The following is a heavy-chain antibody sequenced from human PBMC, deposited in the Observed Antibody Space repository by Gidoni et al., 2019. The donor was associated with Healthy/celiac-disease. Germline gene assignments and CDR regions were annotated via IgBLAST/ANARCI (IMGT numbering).Heavy chain of an antibody. V-gene: IGHV3-21*01. Sequence: EVQLVESGGGLVKPGGSLRLSCAASGFTFSSYSMNWVRQAPGKGLEWVSSISSSSSYIYYADSVKGRFTISRDNAKNSLYLQMNSLRAEDTAVYYCARDWDYYDFFPHDAFDIWGQGTMVTVSS. CDR3: ARDWDYYDFFPHDAFDI. CDR1: GFTFSSYS. D-gene: IGHD3-3*01. J-gene: IGHJ3*02. CDR2: ISSSSSYI.